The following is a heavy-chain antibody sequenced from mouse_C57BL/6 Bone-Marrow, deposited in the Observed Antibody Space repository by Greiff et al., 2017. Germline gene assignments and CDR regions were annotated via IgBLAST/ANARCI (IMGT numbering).Heavy chain of an antibody. V-gene: IGHV1-18*01. D-gene: IGHD2-4*01. Sequence: EVQLVESGPELVKPGASVKIPCKASGYTFTDYNMDWVKQSHGKSLEWIGDINPNNGGTIYNQKFKGKATLTVDKSSSTAYMELRSLTSEDTAVYYCALYDYDGASWFAYWGQGTLVTVSA. CDR2: INPNNGGT. CDR3: ALYDYDGASWFAY. CDR1: GYTFTDYN. J-gene: IGHJ3*01.